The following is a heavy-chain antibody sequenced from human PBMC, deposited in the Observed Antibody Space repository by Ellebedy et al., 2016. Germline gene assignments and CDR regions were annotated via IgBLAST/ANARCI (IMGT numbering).Heavy chain of an antibody. Sequence: GESLKISXAASGFTFSGYSMSWVRQAPGKGLEWVSTISGSGGSKYYADSVQGRFTISRDNSKNTLYLQVNSLRAEDTAVYYCAKAEDGRNTWRIYFDYWGQGTLVTASS. J-gene: IGHJ4*02. CDR1: GFTFSGYS. CDR2: ISGSGGSK. D-gene: IGHD5-24*01. CDR3: AKAEDGRNTWRIYFDY. V-gene: IGHV3-23*01.